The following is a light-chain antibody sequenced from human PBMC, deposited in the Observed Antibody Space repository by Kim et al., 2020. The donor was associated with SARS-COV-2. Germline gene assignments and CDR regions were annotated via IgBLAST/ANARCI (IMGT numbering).Light chain of an antibody. CDR2: SNN. J-gene: IGLJ2*01. V-gene: IGLV1-44*01. CDR3: AAWDDSLNGVV. CDR1: SSNIGGNT. Sequence: GQRVTIHCSGSSSNIGGNTISWYQQLPGTAPKLLIYSNNQRPSGVPDRFSGSKSDTSASLAIRGLQSEDEADYHCAAWDDSLNGVVFGGGTQLTVL.